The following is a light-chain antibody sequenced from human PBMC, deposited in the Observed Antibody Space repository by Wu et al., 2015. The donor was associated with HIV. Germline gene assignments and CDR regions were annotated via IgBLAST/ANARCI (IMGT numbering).Light chain of an antibody. Sequence: EIVMTQSPATLSVSPGERATLSCRASQSVSSNLAWYQQKPGQAPRLLIYGASTRATGIPARFSGSGSGTEFTLTISSMQSEDFAVYYCQQYNNWPPLLTFGPGTKWISN. V-gene: IGKV3-15*01. CDR2: GAS. J-gene: IGKJ3*01. CDR1: QSVSSN. CDR3: QQYNNWPPLLT.